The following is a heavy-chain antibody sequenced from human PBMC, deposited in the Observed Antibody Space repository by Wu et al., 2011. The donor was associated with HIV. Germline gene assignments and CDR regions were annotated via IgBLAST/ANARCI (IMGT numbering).Heavy chain of an antibody. CDR3: ARAPPPYSSSWYYFDY. V-gene: IGHV1-69*06. CDR1: GGTFSSYS. D-gene: IGHD6-13*01. J-gene: IGHJ4*02. CDR2: IIPIFGTA. Sequence: EVKKPGSSVKVSCKASGGTFSSYSIIWVRQAPGQGLEWMGGIIPIFGTANYAQKFQGRVTITADKSTSTVYMELSSLRSEDTAVYYCARAPPPYSSSWYYFDYWGQGTLVTVSS.